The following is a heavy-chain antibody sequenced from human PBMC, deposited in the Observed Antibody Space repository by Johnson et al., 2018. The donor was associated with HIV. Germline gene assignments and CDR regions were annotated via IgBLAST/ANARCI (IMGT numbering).Heavy chain of an antibody. CDR2: INWTGGST. J-gene: IGHJ3*02. D-gene: IGHD2-8*01. Sequence: VQLVEFGGGVVRPGGSLRLSCAASGFTFDDYGMSWVRQAPGKGLEWVSGINWTGGSTDYGDSVKGRFTISRDNAKNSLYLQMNSLRDEHTALYYGARSQGGGRILYYAFDIWGQGTMVTVYS. CDR3: ARSQGGGRILYYAFDI. CDR1: GFTFDDYG. V-gene: IGHV3-20*04.